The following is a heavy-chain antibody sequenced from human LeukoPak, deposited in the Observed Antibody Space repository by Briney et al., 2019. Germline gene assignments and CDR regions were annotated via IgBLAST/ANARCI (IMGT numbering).Heavy chain of an antibody. J-gene: IGHJ4*02. Sequence: GGSLRLSCAASGFTFSTNSMNWVRQGPGKGLEWVSVIYSGGSTYYADSVKGRFTISRDNSKNTLYLQMNSLRAEDTAVYYCARESSGRSSVDYWGQGTLVTVSS. D-gene: IGHD3-10*01. V-gene: IGHV3-66*01. CDR2: IYSGGST. CDR3: ARESSGRSSVDY. CDR1: GFTFSTNS.